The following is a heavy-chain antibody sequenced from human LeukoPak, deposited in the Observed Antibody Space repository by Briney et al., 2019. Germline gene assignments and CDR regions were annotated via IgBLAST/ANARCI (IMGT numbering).Heavy chain of an antibody. CDR3: ARDPMTTVKASGNWFDP. D-gene: IGHD4-11*01. Sequence: ASVKVSCKASGYTFTSYYMHWVRQAPGQGREWMGIINPSGGSTSYAQKFQGRVTMTRDTSTSTVYMELSSLRSEDTAVYYCARDPMTTVKASGNWFDPWGQGTLVTVSS. J-gene: IGHJ5*02. CDR2: INPSGGST. CDR1: GYTFTSYY. V-gene: IGHV1-46*01.